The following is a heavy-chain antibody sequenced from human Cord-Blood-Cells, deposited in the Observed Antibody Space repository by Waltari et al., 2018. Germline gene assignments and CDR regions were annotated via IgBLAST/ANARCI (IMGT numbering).Heavy chain of an antibody. V-gene: IGHV4-34*01. CDR1: GGSFSGYY. CDR3: ARADSIAAAGTGDAFDI. J-gene: IGHJ3*02. D-gene: IGHD6-13*01. Sequence: QVQLQQWGAGLLKPSETLSLTCAVYGGSFSGYYWSGVRQPPGKGLAWIGEINHSGSTNYNPSLKSRVTISVDTSKNQFSLKLSSVTAADTAVYYCARADSIAAAGTGDAFDIWGQGTMVTVSS. CDR2: INHSGST.